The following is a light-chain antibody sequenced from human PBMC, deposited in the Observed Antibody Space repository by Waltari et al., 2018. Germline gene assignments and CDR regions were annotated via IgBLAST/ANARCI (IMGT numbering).Light chain of an antibody. J-gene: IGKJ3*01. CDR3: QETYTTLFT. CDR2: AAS. CDR1: QTIRNY. V-gene: IGKV1-39*01. Sequence: TCRASQTIRNYLNWYQQRPGKAPKLLSSAASSLQSGVPSRFSGSGSGTDFALTISSLQPEDFASYHCQETYTTLFTFGPGTKVEIK.